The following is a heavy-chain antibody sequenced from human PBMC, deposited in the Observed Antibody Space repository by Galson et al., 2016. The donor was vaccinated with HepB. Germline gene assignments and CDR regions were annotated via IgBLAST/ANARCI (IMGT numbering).Heavy chain of an antibody. Sequence: QSGAEVKKPGESLKISCKSSGYTFISYWIGWVRQKPGKGLEWMGIIYPGNSNSIYSPSFQGQVTISADKSISTAYLQWSSLQASDTAMYYCARPSPPGVATQFDIWGQGTLVTVSS. D-gene: IGHD5-12*01. V-gene: IGHV5-51*01. J-gene: IGHJ4*02. CDR2: IYPGNSNS. CDR3: ARPSPPGVATQFDI. CDR1: GYTFISYW.